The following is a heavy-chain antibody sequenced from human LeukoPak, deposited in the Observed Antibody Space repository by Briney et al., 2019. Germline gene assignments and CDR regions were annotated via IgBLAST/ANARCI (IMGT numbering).Heavy chain of an antibody. Sequence: HSGGSLRLSCADSGFTFSSYEMNWVRQAPGKGLEWVSFISSSGSIIYYADSVKGRFTISRDNAKNSLYLQMNSLRAEDTAVYYCARDIIGYWGQGTLVTVSS. CDR1: GFTFSSYE. CDR2: ISSSGSII. D-gene: IGHD3-16*02. J-gene: IGHJ4*02. CDR3: ARDIIGY. V-gene: IGHV3-48*03.